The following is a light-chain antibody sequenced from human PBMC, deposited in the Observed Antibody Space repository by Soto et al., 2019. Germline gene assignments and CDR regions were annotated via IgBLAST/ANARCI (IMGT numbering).Light chain of an antibody. CDR3: QKSSSIPYT. CDR2: GAS. V-gene: IGKV1-39*01. CDR1: QTISTY. J-gene: IGKJ2*01. Sequence: DIQMTQSPSSLSASVGDRVTITCRASQTISTYLNWYQQIPGKAPKLLIYGASNLQNGVPSRFSGSVSGTDFTLTISSLQPEDFATYYCQKSSSIPYTFGQGTKLEIK.